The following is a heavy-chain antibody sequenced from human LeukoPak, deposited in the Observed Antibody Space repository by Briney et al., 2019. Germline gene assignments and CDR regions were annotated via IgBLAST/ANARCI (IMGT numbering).Heavy chain of an antibody. CDR2: IYTSGST. CDR3: ARETRNYGGNSYWYFDL. V-gene: IGHV4-4*07. Sequence: SETLSLTCTVSGGSISSYYWSWIRQPAGKGLEWIGRIYTSGSTNYNPSLKSRVTMSVDTSKNQFSLKLSSVTAADTAVYYCARETRNYGGNSYWYFDLWGRGTLVTVSS. CDR1: GGSISSYY. D-gene: IGHD4-23*01. J-gene: IGHJ2*01.